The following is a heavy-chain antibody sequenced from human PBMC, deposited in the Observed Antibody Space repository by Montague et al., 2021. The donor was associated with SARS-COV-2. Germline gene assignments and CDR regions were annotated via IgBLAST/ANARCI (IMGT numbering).Heavy chain of an antibody. D-gene: IGHD3-10*01. CDR2: IFRSGAT. V-gene: IGHV4-59*01. Sequence: SETLSLTCTVSGDSISDYYWSWIRQPPGMGLEWIGYIFRSGATNCNPPLKSRVIISLDTSKSQFSLRLGSVTAADTAIYYCARTSRGSRYFYGVDVWGQGTTVTVSS. CDR3: ARTSRGSRYFYGVDV. CDR1: GDSISDYY. J-gene: IGHJ6*02.